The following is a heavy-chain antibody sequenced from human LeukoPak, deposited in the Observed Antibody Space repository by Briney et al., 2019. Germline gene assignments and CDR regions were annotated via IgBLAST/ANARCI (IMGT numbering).Heavy chain of an antibody. CDR3: ARGLVVPAAIGGYYYGMDV. CDR2: MNPNSGNT. CDR1: GYTFTSYD. D-gene: IGHD2-2*02. V-gene: IGHV1-8*01. Sequence: ASVKVSCKASGYTFTSYDINWVRQAPGQGLEGMGWMNPNSGNTGYAQKFQGRVTMTRNTSISTAYMELSSLRSEDTAVYYCARGLVVPAAIGGYYYGMDVWGQGTTVTVSS. J-gene: IGHJ6*02.